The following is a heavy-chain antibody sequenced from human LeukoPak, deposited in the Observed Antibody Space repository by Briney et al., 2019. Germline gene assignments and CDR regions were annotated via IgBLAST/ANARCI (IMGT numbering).Heavy chain of an antibody. Sequence: GGSLRLSCAASGFTFNSYWMHWVRQAPGKGLERVSTIYTGGNTYYAASVKGRFTISRDFSKNTGFLHMNSLRAEDTAMYYCARGDDSGYYDYFDYWGQGALVTVSS. CDR2: IYTGGNT. J-gene: IGHJ4*02. CDR3: ARGDDSGYYDYFDY. D-gene: IGHD3-22*01. V-gene: IGHV3-53*01. CDR1: GFTFNSYW.